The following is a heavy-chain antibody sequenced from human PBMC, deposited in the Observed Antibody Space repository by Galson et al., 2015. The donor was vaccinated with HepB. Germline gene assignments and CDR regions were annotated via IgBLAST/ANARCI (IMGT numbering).Heavy chain of an antibody. V-gene: IGHV3-64*04. D-gene: IGHD4-17*01. J-gene: IGHJ6*02. Sequence: SLRLSCAASGCTFSSSAMHWVRQAPGKGLEYVSAISSNGINTYYADSVKGRFTISRDNSKNTLYLQMNSLRAEDTAVYYCAKASVTPDHYYYYGMDVWGQGTTVTVSS. CDR3: AKASVTPDHYYYYGMDV. CDR2: ISSNGINT. CDR1: GCTFSSSA.